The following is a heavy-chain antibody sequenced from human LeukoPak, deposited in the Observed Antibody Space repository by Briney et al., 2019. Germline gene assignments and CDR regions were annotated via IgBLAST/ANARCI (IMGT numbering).Heavy chain of an antibody. CDR3: ARDRGYSYDSYWYFDL. V-gene: IGHV4-38-2*02. CDR2: IKHSGSP. D-gene: IGHD5-18*01. CDR1: GYSISSDYY. Sequence: SEPLSLTCTVSGYSISSDYYWVWIRQPPGQGLEWIGTIKHSGSPYSNPSLKSRLTISVDTSKNQFSLRLSSVTAADTAVYYCARDRGYSYDSYWYFDLWGRGTPVTVSS. J-gene: IGHJ2*01.